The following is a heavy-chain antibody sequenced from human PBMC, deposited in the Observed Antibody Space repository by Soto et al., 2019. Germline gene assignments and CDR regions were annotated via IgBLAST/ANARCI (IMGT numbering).Heavy chain of an antibody. D-gene: IGHD5-12*01. CDR1: GFTFSRNS. V-gene: IGHV3-23*01. CDR2: ISAGGDKS. CDR3: SKCDGYGDY. J-gene: IGHJ4*02. Sequence: EVQLLESGGDLVQPGGPLRLSCAASGFTFSRNSMTWSRQAPGKGLEWVSGISAGGDKSWHAVSGKGRFTISRDNSKNTVYLQMNSLRGDDTAVYFCSKCDGYGDYWGQGTLVTVSS.